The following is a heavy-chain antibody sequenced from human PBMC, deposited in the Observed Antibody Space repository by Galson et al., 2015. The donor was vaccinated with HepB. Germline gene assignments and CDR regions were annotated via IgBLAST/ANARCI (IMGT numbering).Heavy chain of an antibody. CDR3: ASHYSTAAWWQLDN. D-gene: IGHD2-15*01. J-gene: IGHJ4*02. CDR1: EDRFNTHW. CDR2: IYPGDSDT. V-gene: IGHV5-51*01. Sequence: QSGAEVKKPGESLRISCKGSEDRFNTHWIAWVRQMPGKGLEWMGIIYPGDSDTRYSPSLQGQVTISVDKSISTAFLQWSSLRASDTAMYYCASHYSTAAWWQLDNWGQGTVVTVSS.